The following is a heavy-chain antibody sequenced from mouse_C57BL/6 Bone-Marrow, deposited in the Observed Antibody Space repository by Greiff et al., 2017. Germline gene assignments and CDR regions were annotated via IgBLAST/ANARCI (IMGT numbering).Heavy chain of an antibody. D-gene: IGHD1-1*01. CDR1: GFTFSSYA. Sequence: EVKLVESGGGLVKPGGSLKLSCAASGFTFSSYAMSWVRQTPEKRLEWVATISDGGSYTYYPDNVKGRFTISRDNAKNNLYLQMSHLKSEDTAMYYCARDSLYGSSLWYFDYWGQGTTLTVSS. V-gene: IGHV5-4*01. J-gene: IGHJ2*01. CDR3: ARDSLYGSSLWYFDY. CDR2: ISDGGSYT.